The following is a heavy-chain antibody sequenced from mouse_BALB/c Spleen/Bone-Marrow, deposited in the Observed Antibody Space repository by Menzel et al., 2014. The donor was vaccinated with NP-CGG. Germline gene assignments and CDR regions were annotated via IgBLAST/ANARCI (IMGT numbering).Heavy chain of an antibody. CDR2: IDPANGNT. D-gene: IGHD2-3*01. J-gene: IGHJ4*01. V-gene: IGHV14-3*02. Sequence: EVQLQQSGAELVKPGASVKLSCTASGFNIKDTYMDWVKQRPEQGLEWSGRIDPANGNTKYDPKFQGKATITADTSSNTAYLQLSSLTSEDTAVYYCARGLLQYYYAMDYWGQGTSVTVSS. CDR3: ARGLLQYYYAMDY. CDR1: GFNIKDTY.